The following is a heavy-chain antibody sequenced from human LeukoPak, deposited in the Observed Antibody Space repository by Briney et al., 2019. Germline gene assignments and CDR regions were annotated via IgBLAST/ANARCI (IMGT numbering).Heavy chain of an antibody. CDR1: GFTFSTHT. V-gene: IGHV3-48*01. Sequence: PGGSLRLSCAASGFTFSTHTVAWVRQAPGKGLECLSYISGSTSVIYYADSVKGRFTISRDNAKNSLYLQMNSLKAEDTAVYYCARGLYYMDVWGKGTTVTVPS. J-gene: IGHJ6*03. CDR3: ARGLYYMDV. CDR2: ISGSTSVI.